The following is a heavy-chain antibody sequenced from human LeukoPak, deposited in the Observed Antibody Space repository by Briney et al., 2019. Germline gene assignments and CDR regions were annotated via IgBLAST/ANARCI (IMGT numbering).Heavy chain of an antibody. D-gene: IGHD4-17*01. CDR3: ARPLDYGDYGTPFDY. Sequence: PSETLSLTCGVSGYSIRGGYYWGWIRQPPGKGLEWIGSIYHSGTTYYNPSLKSRVTISVDTSKNQFSLKLSSVTAADTAVYYCARPLDYGDYGTPFDYWGQGTLVTVSS. V-gene: IGHV4-38-2*01. CDR1: GYSIRGGYY. CDR2: IYHSGTT. J-gene: IGHJ4*02.